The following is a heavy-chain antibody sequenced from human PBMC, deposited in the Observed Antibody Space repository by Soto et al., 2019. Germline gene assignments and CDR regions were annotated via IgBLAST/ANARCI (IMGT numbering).Heavy chain of an antibody. V-gene: IGHV3-33*01. D-gene: IGHD3-22*01. CDR1: GFTFSSYG. CDR2: IWCDGSNK. Sequence: GGSLRLSCAASGFTFSSYGMHWVRQAPGKGLEWVAVIWCDGSNKYYADSVKGRFTISRDNSKNTLYLQMNSLRAEDTAVYYCARAPYYYDTHDAFDIWGQGTMVTVSS. J-gene: IGHJ3*02. CDR3: ARAPYYYDTHDAFDI.